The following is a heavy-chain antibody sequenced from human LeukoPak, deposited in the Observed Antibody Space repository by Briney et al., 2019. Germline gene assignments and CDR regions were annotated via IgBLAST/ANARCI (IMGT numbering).Heavy chain of an antibody. Sequence: SETLSLTCSVSGGSISSYYWSWIRQPPGKGLEWIGYIYYSGSTNYNPSLKSRVTISVDTSKNQFSLKLSSVTAADTAVYYCAREPAQLWFGTWGRGTLVTVSS. V-gene: IGHV4-59*08. CDR3: AREPAQLWFGT. CDR1: GGSISSYY. CDR2: IYYSGST. D-gene: IGHD3-10*01. J-gene: IGHJ2*01.